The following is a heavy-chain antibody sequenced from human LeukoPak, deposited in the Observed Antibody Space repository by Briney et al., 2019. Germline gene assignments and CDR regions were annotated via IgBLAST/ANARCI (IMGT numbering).Heavy chain of an antibody. J-gene: IGHJ4*02. D-gene: IGHD2-15*01. V-gene: IGHV3-48*01. CDR2: ISSSSSTI. CDR3: ARPECSGGSCYSLS. Sequence: PGGSLRLSCAASGFTFSSYSMNWVRQAPGKGLEWVSYISSSSSTIYYADSVKGRFTISRDNAKNSLYLQMYSLRAEDTAVYYCARPECSGGSCYSLSWGQGTLVTVSS. CDR1: GFTFSSYS.